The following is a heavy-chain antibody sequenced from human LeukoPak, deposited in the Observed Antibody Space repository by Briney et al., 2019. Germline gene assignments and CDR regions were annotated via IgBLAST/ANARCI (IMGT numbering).Heavy chain of an antibody. CDR1: GGSISSSSYY. CDR3: ARDSRGPEDGYIVDY. J-gene: IGHJ4*02. Sequence: SETLSLTCTVSGGSISSSSYYWGWIRQPPGKGLEWIGSIYYSGSTYYNPSLKSRVTISVDTSKNQFSLKLSSVTAADTAVYYCARDSRGPEDGYIVDYWGQGTLVTVSS. CDR2: IYYSGST. D-gene: IGHD5-24*01. V-gene: IGHV4-39*07.